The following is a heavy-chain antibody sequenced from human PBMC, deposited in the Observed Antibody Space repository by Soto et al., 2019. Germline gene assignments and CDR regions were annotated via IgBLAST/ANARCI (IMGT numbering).Heavy chain of an antibody. Sequence: QVQLVQSGAEVKKPGSSLKVSCKTSGVTFSTSGISWVRQGPGQGLEWMGGIIPLFGTPKYARKFQGRVSCTSDDYATTTYLELSGLSSDDTAIYYCASVSPSICGGGNCYRLDRYFDSWGQGSQVVVSS. CDR2: IIPLFGTP. J-gene: IGHJ4*03. D-gene: IGHD2-21*01. CDR3: ASVSPSICGGGNCYRLDRYFDS. CDR1: GVTFSTSG. V-gene: IGHV1-69*01.